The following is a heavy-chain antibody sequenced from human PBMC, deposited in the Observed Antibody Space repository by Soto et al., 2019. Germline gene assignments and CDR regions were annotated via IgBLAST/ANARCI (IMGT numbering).Heavy chain of an antibody. J-gene: IGHJ4*02. V-gene: IGHV4-59*01. CDR3: AGGGIAAAGHIDY. CDR1: GGSISSYY. Sequence: QVQLQESGPGLVKPSETLSLTCTVSGGSISSYYWSWIRQPPGKGLEWIGYIYYSGSTNYNPSLKSRVTISVDTSKNQFDLKLSSVTAADTAVYYCAGGGIAAAGHIDYWGQGTLVTVSS. D-gene: IGHD6-13*01. CDR2: IYYSGST.